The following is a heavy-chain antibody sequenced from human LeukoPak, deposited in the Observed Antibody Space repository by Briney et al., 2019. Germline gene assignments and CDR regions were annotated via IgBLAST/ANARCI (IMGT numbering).Heavy chain of an antibody. CDR2: IKQDGSEK. Sequence: PGGSLRLSCASSGFTFSSYWMSWVRQAPGKGREWVANIKQDGSEKYYVDSVKGRFTISRDNAKNTLYLQMNSLRAEDTAVYYCARVVPPTDYGSGSYFWDPYYFDYWGQGTLVTVSS. CDR3: ARVVPPTDYGSGSYFWDPYYFDY. CDR1: GFTFSSYW. J-gene: IGHJ4*02. D-gene: IGHD3-10*01. V-gene: IGHV3-7*03.